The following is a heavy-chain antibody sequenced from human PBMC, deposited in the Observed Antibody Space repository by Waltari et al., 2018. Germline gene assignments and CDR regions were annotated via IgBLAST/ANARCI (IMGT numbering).Heavy chain of an antibody. Sequence: QVQLVQSGTAVKKPGASVKISCKASTHTFTNSLIHWVRQAPGQRLESMGWINAGNGNTQYSEKLQDRITITRDTSATSAYMELSSLRPEDTAVYFCAAGAFNDFYYFYMDFWGNGTTVTVSS. CDR3: AAGAFNDFYYFYMDF. CDR1: THTFTNSL. J-gene: IGHJ6*03. V-gene: IGHV1-3*01. D-gene: IGHD2-8*01. CDR2: INAGNGNT.